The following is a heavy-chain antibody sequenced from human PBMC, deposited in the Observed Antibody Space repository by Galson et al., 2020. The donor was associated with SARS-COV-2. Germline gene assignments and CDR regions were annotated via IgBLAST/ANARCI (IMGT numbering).Heavy chain of an antibody. J-gene: IGHJ6*02. CDR1: GFTFSSYS. D-gene: IGHD3-10*01. Sequence: GESLKISCAASGFTFSSYSMNWVRQAPGKGLEWVSYISSSSSTIYYADSVKGRFTISRDNAKNSLYLQMNSLRAEDTAVYYCARDPRYYYGSGNYYGMDVWGQGTTFTVSS. CDR3: ARDPRYYYGSGNYYGMDV. V-gene: IGHV3-48*04. CDR2: ISSSSSTI.